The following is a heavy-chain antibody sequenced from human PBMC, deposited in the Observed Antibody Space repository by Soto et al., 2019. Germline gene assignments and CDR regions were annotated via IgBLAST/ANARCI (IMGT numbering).Heavy chain of an antibody. CDR3: ARVAPYDSSGYYIMGWFDP. CDR2: INHSGGT. Sequence: PSETLSLTCAFYGGSFSNYYWSWIRQPPGKGLECIGEINHSGGTNYNPSLKSRVTMSVDTSKNQFSLKLSSVTAADTAVYYCARVAPYDSSGYYIMGWFDPWGQGTLVTVSS. D-gene: IGHD3-22*01. CDR1: GGSFSNYY. J-gene: IGHJ5*02. V-gene: IGHV4-34*10.